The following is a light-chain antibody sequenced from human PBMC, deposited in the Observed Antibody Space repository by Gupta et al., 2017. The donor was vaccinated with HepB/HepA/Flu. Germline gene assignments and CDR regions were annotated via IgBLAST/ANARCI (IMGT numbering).Light chain of an antibody. V-gene: IGLV2-23*02. J-gene: IGLJ2*01. Sequence: SALTQPASVSGSPGQSIPISCTGTSSDVGSYNLVSWYQQHPGKAPKLMIYEVSKRPSGVSNRFSGSKSGNTASLTISGLQAEDEADYYCCSYAGSSTVVVFGGGTKLTVL. CDR3: CSYAGSSTVVV. CDR1: SSDVGSYNL. CDR2: EVS.